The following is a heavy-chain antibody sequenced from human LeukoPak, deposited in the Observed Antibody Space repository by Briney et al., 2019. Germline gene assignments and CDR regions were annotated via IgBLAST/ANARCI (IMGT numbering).Heavy chain of an antibody. Sequence: ASVKVSCKASGYTFTGYYMHWVRQAPGRGLEWTGWINPNSGGTNYAQKFQGRVTMTRDTSISTAYMELSRLRSDDTAVYYCARGHNWNDEGMYAFDIWGQGTMVTVSS. V-gene: IGHV1-2*02. D-gene: IGHD1-1*01. CDR1: GYTFTGYY. CDR2: INPNSGGT. CDR3: ARGHNWNDEGMYAFDI. J-gene: IGHJ3*02.